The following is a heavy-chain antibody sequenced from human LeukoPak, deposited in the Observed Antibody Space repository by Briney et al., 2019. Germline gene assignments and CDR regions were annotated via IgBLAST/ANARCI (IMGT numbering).Heavy chain of an antibody. Sequence: ASVKVSCKASGYTFSSYDIHWVRQATGQGLEWMGWMNPNSGNTGYAQKFQGRVTMTTDTSTSTAYMELRSLRSDDTAVYYCARSDNGYSYGYLDYWGQGTLVTVSS. CDR1: GYTFSSYD. CDR2: MNPNSGNT. V-gene: IGHV1-8*01. J-gene: IGHJ4*02. D-gene: IGHD5-18*01. CDR3: ARSDNGYSYGYLDY.